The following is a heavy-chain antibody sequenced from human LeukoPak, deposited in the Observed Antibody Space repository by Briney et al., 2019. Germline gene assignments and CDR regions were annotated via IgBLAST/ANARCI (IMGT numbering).Heavy chain of an antibody. D-gene: IGHD5-18*01. CDR1: GGSIDNYY. CDR2: IYSSGIT. J-gene: IGHJ4*02. CDR3: ARNEAGSYGYCDD. Sequence: SATLSLTCTVSGGSIDNYYWSWIRQPAGKGLEWIGRIYSSGITNYNPSLKSRVTMSVDTSKNQFSLKLRSVTAADTAVYYCARNEAGSYGYCDDWGQGTLVSVSS. V-gene: IGHV4-4*07.